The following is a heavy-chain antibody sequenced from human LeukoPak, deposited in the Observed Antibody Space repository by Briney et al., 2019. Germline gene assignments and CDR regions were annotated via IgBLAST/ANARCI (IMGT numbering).Heavy chain of an antibody. CDR3: ARAIGYCSGGSCSWFDP. V-gene: IGHV4-59*01. CDR2: IYYSGTT. D-gene: IGHD2-15*01. Sequence: SETLSLTCTVSGGSISSYYWSWIRQPPGKGLEWIGYIYYSGTTNYNPSLKSRVTISVDTSKNQFSLKLSSVTAADTAVYYCARAIGYCSGGSCSWFDPWGQGTLVTVSS. CDR1: GGSISSYY. J-gene: IGHJ5*02.